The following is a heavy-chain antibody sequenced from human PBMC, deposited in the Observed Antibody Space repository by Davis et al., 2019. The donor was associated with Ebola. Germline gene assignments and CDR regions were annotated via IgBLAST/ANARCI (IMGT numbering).Heavy chain of an antibody. V-gene: IGHV3-23*01. CDR3: AKDGSYYNFDY. J-gene: IGHJ4*02. CDR1: GFTFTTYA. Sequence: GSSPKHSCAASGFTFTTYAMSWVRQAPGKGQEWVSSISANAANTYYTNSVKGRFAIFRDNSKDTLYLQVDSLRAEDTAIYYCAKDGSYYNFDYWGQGTLVTVSS. D-gene: IGHD1-26*01. CDR2: ISANAANT.